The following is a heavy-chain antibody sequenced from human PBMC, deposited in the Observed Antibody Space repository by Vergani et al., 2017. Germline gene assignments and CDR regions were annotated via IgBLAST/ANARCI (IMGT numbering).Heavy chain of an antibody. CDR2: IYWDDDK. CDR3: ARFYDGGAFDI. CDR1: GFSLSTSGVG. Sequence: QITLKESGPTLVKPTQTLTLTCTFSGFSLSTSGVGVGWIRQPPGKALEWLALIYWDDDKRYSPSLKSRLTITKDTSKNQVVLTLTNMDPVDTATYYCARFYDGGAFDIWGQGTMVTVSS. J-gene: IGHJ3*02. V-gene: IGHV2-5*02. D-gene: IGHD2/OR15-2a*01.